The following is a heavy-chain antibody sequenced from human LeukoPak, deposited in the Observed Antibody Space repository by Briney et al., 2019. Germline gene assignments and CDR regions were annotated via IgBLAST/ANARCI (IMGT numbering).Heavy chain of an antibody. Sequence: PGGSLRLSCAASGFTLSSSGMHRVRQAPGKGLGWVAVIWYDRSNKYNTDSVKGRFTISRDNSKNTLYLQMNRLRAEDTAVYYCARDYCGGDCYSFDPWGQGTLVTVSS. CDR3: ARDYCGGDCYSFDP. D-gene: IGHD2-21*01. V-gene: IGHV3-33*01. CDR1: GFTLSSSG. CDR2: IWYDRSNK. J-gene: IGHJ5*02.